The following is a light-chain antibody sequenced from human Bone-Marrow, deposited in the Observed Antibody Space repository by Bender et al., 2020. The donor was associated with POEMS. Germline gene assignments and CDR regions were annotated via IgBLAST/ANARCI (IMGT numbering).Light chain of an antibody. CDR1: RSDIGGVDNI. Sequence: QSALTQPPSASGSPGQSVTISCAGSRSDIGGVDNIVSWYQHRPGAAPTLLIYEVNKRPFGVPHRFSGSRSGNTASLTVSDLQAEDEADYFCSSNAGRTVNVIFGGGTKLTVL. CDR2: EVN. CDR3: SSNAGRTVNVI. J-gene: IGLJ2*01. V-gene: IGLV2-8*01.